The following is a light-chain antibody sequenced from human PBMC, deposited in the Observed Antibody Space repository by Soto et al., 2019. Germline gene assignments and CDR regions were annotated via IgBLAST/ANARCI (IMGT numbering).Light chain of an antibody. CDR2: RTS. CDR1: QTVTTN. J-gene: IGKJ4*01. Sequence: EIVMTQSPATLSVSPGERATLSCRASQTVTTNLAWYQRRPGQPPRLLMFRTSSRATGFPARFSGSGSGTEFNLTISSLQSEDFGVYYCQQYNNWPRATFGGGTKVDIK. V-gene: IGKV3-15*01. CDR3: QQYNNWPRAT.